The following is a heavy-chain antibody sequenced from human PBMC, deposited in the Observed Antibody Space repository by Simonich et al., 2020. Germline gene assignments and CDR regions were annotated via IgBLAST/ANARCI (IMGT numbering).Heavy chain of an antibody. J-gene: IGHJ6*03. CDR2: VNPNSGGK. V-gene: IGHV1-2*02. D-gene: IGHD7-27*01. CDR3: ARGALTGDYYYMDV. Sequence: QVQLVQSGAEVKKPGASVKVSCKASGYPFTGYYMHWVRQAPGQGLEWNGWVNPNSGGKNYAQKFQGRVTMARDTSISTAYMELSRLRSDDTAVYYCARGALTGDYYYMDVWGKGTTVTVSS. CDR1: GYPFTGYY.